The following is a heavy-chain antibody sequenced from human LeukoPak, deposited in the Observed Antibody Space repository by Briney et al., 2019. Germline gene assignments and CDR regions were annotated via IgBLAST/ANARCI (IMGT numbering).Heavy chain of an antibody. D-gene: IGHD3-16*01. CDR3: ARSSGSYGGAFDI. J-gene: IGHJ3*02. CDR2: ISASSSTI. CDR1: GFTFSIFH. V-gene: IGHV3-48*01. Sequence: QTGGSLRLSCAASGFTFSIFHMTWVRQAPGKGLEWVSYISASSSTIYNADSVKGRFTISRDNARNLLYLQMNSLRAEDTAVYYCARSSGSYGGAFDIWGQGTMVTVSS.